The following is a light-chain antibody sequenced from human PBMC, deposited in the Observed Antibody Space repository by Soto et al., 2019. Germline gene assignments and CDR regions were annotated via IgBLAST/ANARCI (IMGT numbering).Light chain of an antibody. V-gene: IGKV1-39*01. J-gene: IGKJ5*01. Sequence: DIQMTQSPSSLSASVGDRVTITCRARQSIGKHLNWYQQKPGKAPKFLIYAASNLQSGVPSRFSGSGSGTDFTLTVNSLQPEDFATYYCQQGYTSAITFGQGTRLEIK. CDR3: QQGYTSAIT. CDR2: AAS. CDR1: QSIGKH.